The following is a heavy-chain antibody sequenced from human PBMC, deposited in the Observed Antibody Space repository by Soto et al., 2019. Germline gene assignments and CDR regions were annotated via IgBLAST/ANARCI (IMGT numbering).Heavy chain of an antibody. CDR1: GGSISSGFYY. J-gene: IGHJ4*02. V-gene: IGHV4-31*03. CDR2: IYYSGST. D-gene: IGHD3-22*01. Sequence: PSETLSLTCTVSGGSISSGFYYWSWIRQHPGKGLEWIGYIYYSGSTYYNPSLKSRVTISVDTSKNQFSLKLSSVTAADTAVYYCARAPLDDSSGYYSSTFDYWGQGTLVTVSS. CDR3: ARAPLDDSSGYYSSTFDY.